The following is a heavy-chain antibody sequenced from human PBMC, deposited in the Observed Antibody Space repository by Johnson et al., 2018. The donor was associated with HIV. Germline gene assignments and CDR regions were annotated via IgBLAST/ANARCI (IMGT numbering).Heavy chain of an antibody. Sequence: QVQLVESGGGLVQPGGSLRLSCAASGFTFSSYAMHWVRQAPGKGLEWVAVISYDGNNRYYADSVKGRFTISRDNSKNSLYLQMNSLRAEDTAMYYCARDQASRELAMGGAFDIWGQGTMVTVSS. D-gene: IGHD1-26*01. CDR1: GFTFSSYA. J-gene: IGHJ3*02. CDR3: ARDQASRELAMGGAFDI. CDR2: ISYDGNNR. V-gene: IGHV3-30-3*01.